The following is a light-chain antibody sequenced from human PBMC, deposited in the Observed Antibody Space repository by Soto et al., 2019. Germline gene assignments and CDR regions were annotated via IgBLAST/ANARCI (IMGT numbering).Light chain of an antibody. CDR1: QSVSSN. CDR3: QQYSNWPRT. CDR2: GAS. J-gene: IGKJ1*01. Sequence: EILMTQSPATLSVSPGERATLSCRASQSVSSNLAWYQQKPGQAPRLLIYGASTRATGIPARFSGSGSGTEFTLTNSSLQSEDFAVYYCQQYSNWPRTFGQGTKVDIK. V-gene: IGKV3-15*01.